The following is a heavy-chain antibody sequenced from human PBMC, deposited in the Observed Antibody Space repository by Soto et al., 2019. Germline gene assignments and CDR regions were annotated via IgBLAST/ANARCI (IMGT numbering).Heavy chain of an antibody. J-gene: IGHJ6*02. V-gene: IGHV4-30-2*01. Sequence: SETLSLTCAVSGGSISSGRYSWSWIRQPPGKGLEWIGYISHSGNTYYNPSLKSRVTISVDGSKNEFSLRLRSVTAADTAVYYCARWVYYYGMDVWGQGTTVTV. CDR1: GGSISSGRYS. CDR2: ISHSGNT. CDR3: ARWVYYYGMDV.